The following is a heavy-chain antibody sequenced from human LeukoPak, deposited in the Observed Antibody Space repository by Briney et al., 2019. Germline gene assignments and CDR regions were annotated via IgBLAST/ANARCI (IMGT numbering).Heavy chain of an antibody. V-gene: IGHV4-39*01. CDR3: ARGRLWFGLEGSASDI. Sequence: SETLSLTCTVSGGSISSSSYYWGWIRQPPGKGLEWIGSIYYSGSTYYNPSLKSRVTISVDTSKNQFSLKLSSVTAADTAVYYCARGRLWFGLEGSASDIWGQGTMVTVSS. D-gene: IGHD3-10*01. CDR1: GGSISSSSYY. J-gene: IGHJ3*02. CDR2: IYYSGST.